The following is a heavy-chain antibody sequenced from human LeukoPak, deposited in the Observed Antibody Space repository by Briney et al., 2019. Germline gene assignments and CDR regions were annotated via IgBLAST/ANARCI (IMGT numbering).Heavy chain of an antibody. V-gene: IGHV3-30*02. J-gene: IGHJ3*02. CDR2: IRHDGSNK. CDR3: AKGPWVPCSGGSCYPDAFDI. CDR1: GFTFSSYG. Sequence: GGSLRLSCAVSGFTFSSYGMHWVRQAPGKGLEWVAFIRHDGSNKYYADSVKGRFTISRDNSKNTLYLQMNSLRAEDTAVYYCAKGPWVPCSGGSCYPDAFDIWGQGTMVTVSS. D-gene: IGHD2-15*01.